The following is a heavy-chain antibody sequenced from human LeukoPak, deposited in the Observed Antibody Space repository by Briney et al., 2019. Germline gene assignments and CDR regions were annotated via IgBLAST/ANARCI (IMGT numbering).Heavy chain of an antibody. CDR2: IYYSGST. J-gene: IGHJ5*02. D-gene: IGHD2-15*01. V-gene: IGHV4-59*01. CDR3: ARDSSGYCSGGSCLQNWFDP. Sequence: SETLSLTCTVSGGSISSYYWSWIRQPPGKGLEWIGYIYYSGSTNYNPSLKSRVTISVDTSKNQFSLKLSSVTAADTAVYYCARDSSGYCSGGSCLQNWFDPWGQGTLVTVSP. CDR1: GGSISSYY.